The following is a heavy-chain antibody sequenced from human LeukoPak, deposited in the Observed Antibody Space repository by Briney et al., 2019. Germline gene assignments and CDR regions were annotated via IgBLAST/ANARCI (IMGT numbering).Heavy chain of an antibody. CDR1: GYTFAGYY. CDR3: AREFYDSSGIKYAFDT. J-gene: IGHJ3*02. D-gene: IGHD3-22*01. CDR2: IDPDSGGT. V-gene: IGHV1-2*06. Sequence: ASLKVSCKASGYTFAGYYIHWVRQAPGQGLEWMERIDPDSGGTKSAQKFQGRLTMTRDTSINTAYMELSRLRSDDTAVYYCAREFYDSSGIKYAFDTWGQGTMITVSS.